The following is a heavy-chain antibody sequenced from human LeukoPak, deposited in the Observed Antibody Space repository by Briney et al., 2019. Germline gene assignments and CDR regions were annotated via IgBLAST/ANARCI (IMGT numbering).Heavy chain of an antibody. J-gene: IGHJ6*03. V-gene: IGHV4-39*07. D-gene: IGHD2-2*01. CDR2: IYYSGST. Sequence: SETLSLTCTVSGGSISSSSYYWGRIRQPPGKGLEWIGSIYYSGSTYYNPSLKSRVTISVDTSKNQFSLKLSSVTAADTAVYYCARAVVPAAIHYYYYYMDVWGKGTTVNVSS. CDR1: GGSISSSSYY. CDR3: ARAVVPAAIHYYYYYMDV.